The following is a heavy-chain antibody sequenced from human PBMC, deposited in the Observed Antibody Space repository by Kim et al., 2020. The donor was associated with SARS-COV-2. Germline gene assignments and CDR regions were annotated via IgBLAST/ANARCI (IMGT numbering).Heavy chain of an antibody. J-gene: IGHJ6*02. V-gene: IGHV3-11*05. Sequence: GGSLRLSCAASGFTFSDYYMSWIRQAPGKGLEWVSYISSSSSYTNYADSVKGRFTISRDNAKNSLYLQMNSLRAEDTAVYYCARVGYDYVWGSYRDYYYYYGMAVWGQGTTVHVSS. CDR2: ISSSSSYT. CDR3: ARVGYDYVWGSYRDYYYYYGMAV. D-gene: IGHD3-16*02. CDR1: GFTFSDYY.